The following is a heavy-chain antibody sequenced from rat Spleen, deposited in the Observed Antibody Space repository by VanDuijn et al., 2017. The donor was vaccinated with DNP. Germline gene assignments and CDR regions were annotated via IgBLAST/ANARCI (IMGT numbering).Heavy chain of an antibody. Sequence: VQLVESGGGLVQPGRSLKLSCVASGFMFDNHWMIWIRQIPVKGLEWVGTIWSGGRTDYNSALKLRLSISRDSSKSQVFLKMNSLQTEDSAIYFCSRDRDSIGIRTWYFDFWGPGTMVTVSS. J-gene: IGHJ1*01. CDR2: IWSGGRT. D-gene: IGHD1-9*01. CDR3: SRDRDSIGIRTWYFDF. CDR1: GFMFDNHW. V-gene: IGHV2-15*01.